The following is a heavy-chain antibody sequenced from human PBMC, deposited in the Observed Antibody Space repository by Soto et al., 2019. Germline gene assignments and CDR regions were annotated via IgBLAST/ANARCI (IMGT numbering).Heavy chain of an antibody. CDR2: IYSEGTP. J-gene: IGHJ6*02. D-gene: IGHD3-9*01. CDR1: GFTVGSNY. Sequence: PGGSLRLSCAASGFTVGSNYMSWVRQAPGKGLEWVSVIYSEGTPYYADSVKGRFTNSRENSNNTLYLHMNNLRAEDTAVYYCARSTYYDILTGSYYYYAMDVWGQGTTVTVSS. V-gene: IGHV3-53*01. CDR3: ARSTYYDILTGSYYYYAMDV.